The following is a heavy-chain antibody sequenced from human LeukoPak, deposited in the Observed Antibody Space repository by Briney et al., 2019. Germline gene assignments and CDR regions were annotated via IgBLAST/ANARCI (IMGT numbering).Heavy chain of an antibody. CDR3: ASEGRRELVYFDY. D-gene: IGHD1-26*01. CDR2: IIPIFGTA. CDR1: GGTFSSYA. J-gene: IGHJ4*02. Sequence: SVKVSCKASGGTFSSYAISWVRQAPGQGLEWMGGIIPIFGTANYAQKFQGRVTITADESTSTAYMELSSLRSEDTAVYYCASEGRRELVYFDYWGQGTLVTVSS. V-gene: IGHV1-69*13.